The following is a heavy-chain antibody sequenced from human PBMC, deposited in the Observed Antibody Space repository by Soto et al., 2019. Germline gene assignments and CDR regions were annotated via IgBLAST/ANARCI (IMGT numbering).Heavy chain of an antibody. D-gene: IGHD4-4*01. J-gene: IGHJ4*02. CDR1: GYTFTSYG. V-gene: IGHV1-18*01. CDR3: ACSPYDYTGDIKSYFHY. CDR2: ISAYNGNT. Sequence: GASVKVSCKASGYTFTSYGISWVRQAPGQGLEWMGWISAYNGNTNYAQKLQGRVTMTTDTSTSTAYMELRSLRSDDTAVYYCACSPYDYTGDIKSYFHYWREGTLVTVSS.